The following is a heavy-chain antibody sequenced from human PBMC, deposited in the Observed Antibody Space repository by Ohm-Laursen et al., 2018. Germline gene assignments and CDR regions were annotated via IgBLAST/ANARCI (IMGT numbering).Heavy chain of an antibody. J-gene: IGHJ2*01. CDR1: GFTVSSNY. CDR2: IYSGAST. CDR3: AKGGGYDYSNHFWYSDL. Sequence: SLRLSCAASGFTVSSNYMSWVRQAPGKGLEWVSVIYSGASTKYADSVKGRFTISRDNSKNTLYLQMNSLRAEDTAVYYCAKGGGYDYSNHFWYSDLWGRGTLVTVSS. V-gene: IGHV3-66*01. D-gene: IGHD4-11*01.